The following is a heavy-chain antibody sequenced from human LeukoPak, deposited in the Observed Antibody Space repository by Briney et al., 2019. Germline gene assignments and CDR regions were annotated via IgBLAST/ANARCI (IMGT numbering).Heavy chain of an antibody. V-gene: IGHV3-33*01. CDR1: GFPFSSYG. CDR2: IWSDGSHK. D-gene: IGHD6-13*01. J-gene: IGHJ3*02. CDR3: ASAAGAFDM. Sequence: GGSLSLSCAASGFPFSSYGMHWIRQAPGKGLEWVAVIWSDGSHKYYADTMKGRFTISRDNSKNMVYLQMNSLRVEDTAVYYCASAAGAFDMWGQGTVVTVSS.